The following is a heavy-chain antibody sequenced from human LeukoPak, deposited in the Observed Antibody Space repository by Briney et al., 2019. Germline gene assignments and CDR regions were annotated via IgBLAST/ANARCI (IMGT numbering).Heavy chain of an antibody. V-gene: IGHV4-4*07. J-gene: IGHJ6*03. CDR1: GGSISSYY. CDR2: IYTSGST. CDR3: ARTPRRANSRYYYYYMDV. D-gene: IGHD4-23*01. Sequence: KPSETLSLTCTVSGGSISSYYWSWIRQPAGKGQEWIGRIYTSGSTNYNPSLKSRVTMSVDTSKNQFSLKLSSVTAADTAVYYCARTPRRANSRYYYYYMDVWGKGTTVTVS.